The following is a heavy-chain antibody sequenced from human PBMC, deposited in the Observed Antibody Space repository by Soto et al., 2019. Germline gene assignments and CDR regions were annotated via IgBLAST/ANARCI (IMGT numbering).Heavy chain of an antibody. CDR3: ARGFSGWYYFDY. CDR1: GGSISSYY. Sequence: SETLSLTCTVSGGSISSYYCSWIRQPPGKGLEWIGYIYYSGITDYNPSLKSRVTISVDTSKNQFSLKLSSVTAEDTAVYYCARGFSGWYYFDYWGQRTLVAVSS. V-gene: IGHV4-59*01. J-gene: IGHJ4*02. CDR2: IYYSGIT. D-gene: IGHD6-19*01.